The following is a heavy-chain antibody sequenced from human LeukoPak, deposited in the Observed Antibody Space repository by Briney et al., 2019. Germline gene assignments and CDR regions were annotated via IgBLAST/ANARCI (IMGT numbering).Heavy chain of an antibody. CDR1: GGSFSGYY. Sequence: SETLSLTCAVYGGSFSGYYWSWIRQPPGKGLEWIGEINHSGSTNYNPSLKSRVTISVDTSKNQFSLKLSSVTAADTAVYYCARGREYYGSGSYRYIDYWGQGTLVTVSS. V-gene: IGHV4-34*01. CDR2: INHSGST. D-gene: IGHD3-10*01. CDR3: ARGREYYGSGSYRYIDY. J-gene: IGHJ4*02.